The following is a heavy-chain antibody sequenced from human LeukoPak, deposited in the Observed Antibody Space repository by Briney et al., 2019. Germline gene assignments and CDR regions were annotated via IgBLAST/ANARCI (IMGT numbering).Heavy chain of an antibody. CDR2: IYSGGST. V-gene: IGHV3-66*02. CDR1: GFTVSSNY. Sequence: GGSLRLSCAASGFTVSSNYMSWVRQAPGKGLEWVSVIYSGGSTYYADSVKGRFTISRDNSKNTLYLQMNSLRAEDTAVYYCARGTPETTYLYYFDYWGQGTLVTVSS. CDR3: ARGTPETTYLYYFDY. D-gene: IGHD1-14*01. J-gene: IGHJ4*02.